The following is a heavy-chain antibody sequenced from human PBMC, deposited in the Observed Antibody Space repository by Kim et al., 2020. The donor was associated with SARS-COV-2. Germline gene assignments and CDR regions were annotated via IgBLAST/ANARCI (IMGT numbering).Heavy chain of an antibody. D-gene: IGHD3-22*01. CDR1: GFTFSSYA. CDR3: ARAKSRITMIVVVTPPGGGFDH. J-gene: IGHJ5*02. Sequence: GGSLRLSCAASGFTFSSYAMHWVRQAPGKGLEWVAVISYDGSNKYYADSVKGRFTISRDNSKNTLYLQMNSLRAEDTAVYYCARAKSRITMIVVVTPPGGGFDHWGQGTLVTVSS. CDR2: ISYDGSNK. V-gene: IGHV3-30-3*01.